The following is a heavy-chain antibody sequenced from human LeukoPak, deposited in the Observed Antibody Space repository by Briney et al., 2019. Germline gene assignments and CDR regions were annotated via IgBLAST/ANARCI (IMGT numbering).Heavy chain of an antibody. CDR3: TTYGSGRKFDY. Sequence: SGGSLRLSCAASGFSFSDAWMSWVRQIPGKGLEWVGRIESKTDGGTTDYAAPVKGRFTISRDDSTNTLYLQMNSLKSEDTAVYYCTTYGSGRKFDYWGQGILVTVSS. D-gene: IGHD3-10*01. CDR2: IESKTDGGTT. CDR1: GFSFSDAW. J-gene: IGHJ4*02. V-gene: IGHV3-15*04.